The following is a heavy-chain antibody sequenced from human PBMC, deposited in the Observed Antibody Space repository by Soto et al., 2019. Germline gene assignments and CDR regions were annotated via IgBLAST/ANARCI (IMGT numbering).Heavy chain of an antibody. CDR3: ARSPIGYDYVRQTWREVGDSFDI. CDR1: GASLGGFH. CDR2: LIHGGST. J-gene: IGHJ3*02. D-gene: IGHD3-16*01. Sequence: QVRLEQWGAGLLKPSETLSLTCAIYGASLGGFHWTWLRQAPGKGLEWIGELIHGGSTNYNPSLKSRVSFSLDTSKNQFSLHLMSVTAADTAVYYCARSPIGYDYVRQTWREVGDSFDIWGRGTMVTVSS. V-gene: IGHV4-34*12.